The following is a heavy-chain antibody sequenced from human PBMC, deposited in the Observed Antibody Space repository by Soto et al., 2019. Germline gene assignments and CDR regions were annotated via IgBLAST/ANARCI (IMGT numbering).Heavy chain of an antibody. CDR3: AKDRLGGRGYSGYGPDY. Sequence: GGSLRLSCAASGFTFSSYAMSWVRQAPGMGLEWVSAISGSGGSTYYADSVKGRFTISRDNSKNTLYLQMNSLRAEDTAVYYCAKDRLGGRGYSGYGPDYWGQGTLVTVSS. CDR1: GFTFSSYA. CDR2: ISGSGGST. D-gene: IGHD5-12*01. J-gene: IGHJ4*02. V-gene: IGHV3-23*01.